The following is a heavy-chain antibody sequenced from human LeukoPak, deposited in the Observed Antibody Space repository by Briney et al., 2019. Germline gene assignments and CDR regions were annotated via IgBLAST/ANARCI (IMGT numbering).Heavy chain of an antibody. CDR2: ISYDGSNK. V-gene: IGHV3-30*18. D-gene: IGHD3-3*01. J-gene: IGHJ3*02. CDR1: GFTFSSYG. CDR3: AKDFAVRFLEWLCDAFDI. Sequence: GGSLRLSCAASGFTFSSYGMHWVRQAPGKGLEGVAVISYDGSNKYYADSVKGRFTISRDNSKNTLYLQMNSLRAEDTAVYYCAKDFAVRFLEWLCDAFDIWGQGTMVTVSS.